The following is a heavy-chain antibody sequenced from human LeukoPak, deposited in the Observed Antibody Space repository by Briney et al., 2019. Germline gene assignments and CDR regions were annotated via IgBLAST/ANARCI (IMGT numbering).Heavy chain of an antibody. CDR2: ISYDGSNK. CDR1: GFTFSSYA. Sequence: GRSLRLSCAASGFTFSSYAMHWVRQAPGKGLEWVAVISYDGSNKYYADSVKGRFAISRDNSKNTLYLQMNSLRAEDTAVYYCAREAGYSYGLDYWGQGTLVTVSS. J-gene: IGHJ4*02. D-gene: IGHD5-18*01. CDR3: AREAGYSYGLDY. V-gene: IGHV3-30*01.